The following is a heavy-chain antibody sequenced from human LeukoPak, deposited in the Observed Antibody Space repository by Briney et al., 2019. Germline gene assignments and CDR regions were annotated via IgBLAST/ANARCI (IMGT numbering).Heavy chain of an antibody. CDR2: INPNSGGT. J-gene: IGHJ4*02. Sequence: GPSVKVSCKTSGYTFTGYYMHWVRQPPGQGLEWMGWINPNSGGTNYAQKFQGRVTMTRDTSISTAYMELSRLRSDDTAVYYCASIVGYCSGGSCLVDYWGQGTLVTVSS. V-gene: IGHV1-2*02. CDR3: ASIVGYCSGGSCLVDY. CDR1: GYTFTGYY. D-gene: IGHD2-15*01.